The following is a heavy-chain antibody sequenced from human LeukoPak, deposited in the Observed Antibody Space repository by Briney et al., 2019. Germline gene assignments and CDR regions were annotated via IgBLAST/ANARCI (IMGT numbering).Heavy chain of an antibody. CDR1: GFTFSSYG. Sequence: PGGSLRLSCAASGFTFSSYGMHWVRQAPGKGLEWVAVIWYDGSNKYYADSVKGRFTISRDNSKNTLYLQMNSLRAEDTAVYYCARDGTYLNHEPRYFDWLSDLYYYYYGMDVWGQGTTVTVSS. D-gene: IGHD3-9*01. CDR2: IWYDGSNK. CDR3: ARDGTYLNHEPRYFDWLSDLYYYYYGMDV. J-gene: IGHJ6*02. V-gene: IGHV3-33*01.